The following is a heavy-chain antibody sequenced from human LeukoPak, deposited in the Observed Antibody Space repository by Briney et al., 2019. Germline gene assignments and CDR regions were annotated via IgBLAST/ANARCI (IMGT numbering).Heavy chain of an antibody. Sequence: GESLRLSCAASGFTFSDSWITWGRQVPGKGLEWVGRIKSKIDGETTEYAAPVEGRFTISRDDSKTTVYLQMSGLRTEDTALYYCTTDSGSFDVWGRGTMVTVSS. CDR3: TTDSGSFDV. J-gene: IGHJ3*01. CDR2: IKSKIDGETT. D-gene: IGHD3-10*01. V-gene: IGHV3-15*01. CDR1: GFTFSDSW.